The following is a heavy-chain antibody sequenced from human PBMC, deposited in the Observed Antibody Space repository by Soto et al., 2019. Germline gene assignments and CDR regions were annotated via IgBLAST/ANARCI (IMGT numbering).Heavy chain of an antibody. CDR1: GGTFSSYA. D-gene: IGHD2-15*01. CDR2: IIPIFGTA. J-gene: IGHJ4*02. Sequence: QVQLVQSGAEVKKPGSSVKVSCKASGGTFSSYAISWVRQAPGQGLEWMGGIIPIFGTANYAQKFQGRVTITADESTSTAYMELSSPRSEDTAVYYCARVRCSGGSCYRGFRYWGQGTLVTVSS. V-gene: IGHV1-69*01. CDR3: ARVRCSGGSCYRGFRY.